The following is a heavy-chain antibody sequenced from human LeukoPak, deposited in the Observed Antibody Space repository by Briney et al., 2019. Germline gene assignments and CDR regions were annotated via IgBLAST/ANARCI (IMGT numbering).Heavy chain of an antibody. CDR2: IYHSGST. Sequence: SETLSLTCAVSGYSISSGYYWGWIRQPPGKGLEWIGSIYHSGSTYYNPSLKSRVTISVDTSKNQFSLKLSSVTAADTAVYYCASSRYYDSSGYSYRDAFDIWGQGTMVTVSS. D-gene: IGHD3-22*01. CDR3: ASSRYYDSSGYSYRDAFDI. CDR1: GYSISSGYY. J-gene: IGHJ3*02. V-gene: IGHV4-38-2*01.